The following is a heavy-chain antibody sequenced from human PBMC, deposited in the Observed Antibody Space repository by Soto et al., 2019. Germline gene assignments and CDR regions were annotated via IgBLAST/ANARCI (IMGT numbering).Heavy chain of an antibody. D-gene: IGHD3-10*01. CDR1: GFTFSSYA. CDR3: AKDSLNYYYSSGPFDP. J-gene: IGHJ5*02. Sequence: EVQLLESGGGLVQPGGSLRLSCAASGFTFSSYAMSWVRQAPGKGLEWVSTISGSGSKTYYADSVKGRFTISKDNSKRALNLKKNSLRAEDTAVYYCAKDSLNYYYSSGPFDPWGQGTLVTVSS. CDR2: ISGSGSKT. V-gene: IGHV3-23*01.